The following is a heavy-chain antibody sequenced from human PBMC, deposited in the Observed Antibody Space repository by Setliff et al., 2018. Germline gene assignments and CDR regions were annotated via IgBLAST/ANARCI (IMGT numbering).Heavy chain of an antibody. CDR3: ARDTSGRDVFDM. J-gene: IGHJ3*02. CDR1: GFTFSSYA. CDR2: IRGGGSRT. V-gene: IGHV3-23*01. D-gene: IGHD6-19*01. Sequence: GGSLRLSCAASGFTFSSYAMNWVRQGPGKGLEWVSAIRGGGSRTYYVDSVKGRFTISRDNSKNTLYLQMNTLRADDTAVYYCARDTSGRDVFDMWGQGTMVTVSS.